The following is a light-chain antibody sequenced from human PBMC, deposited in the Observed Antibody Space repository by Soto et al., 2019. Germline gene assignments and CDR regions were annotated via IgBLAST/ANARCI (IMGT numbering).Light chain of an antibody. Sequence: QSVLTQPASVSGSXXXSITXXXTXTSSDVGSYNLVSWYQQHPGKAPKLMIYEGSKRPSGVSNRFSGSKSGNTASLTISGLQAEDEADYYCCSYAGSSTHVVFGGGTKLTVL. J-gene: IGLJ2*01. CDR1: SSDVGSYNL. CDR2: EGS. CDR3: CSYAGSSTHVV. V-gene: IGLV2-23*01.